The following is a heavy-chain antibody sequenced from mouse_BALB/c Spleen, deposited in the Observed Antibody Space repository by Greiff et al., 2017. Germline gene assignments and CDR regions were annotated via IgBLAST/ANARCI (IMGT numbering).Heavy chain of an antibody. V-gene: IGHV1S81*02. J-gene: IGHJ3*01. Sequence: QVQLQQPGAELVKPGASVKLSCKASGYTFTSYWMHWVKQRPGQGLEWIGEINPSNGRTNYNEKFKSKATLTVDKSSSTAYMQLSSLTSEDSAVYYCGRENPIAYWGQGTLVTVSA. CDR1: GYTFTSYW. CDR3: GRENPIAY. CDR2: INPSNGRT.